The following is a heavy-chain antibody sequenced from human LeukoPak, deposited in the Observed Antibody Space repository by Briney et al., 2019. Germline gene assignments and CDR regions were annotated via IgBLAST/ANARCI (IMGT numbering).Heavy chain of an antibody. V-gene: IGHV3-23*01. J-gene: IGHJ6*03. CDR1: GFTFSSYA. CDR2: ISGSGGSR. D-gene: IGHD6-13*01. Sequence: PGGSLRLSCAASGFTFSSYAMSWVRQAPGKGLEWVSAISGSGGSRYYADSVKGRFTISRDNSKNTLYLQMNSLRAEDTAVYYCAKPSRRTAAAGTVRYYYYMDVWGKGTTVTVSS. CDR3: AKPSRRTAAAGTVRYYYYMDV.